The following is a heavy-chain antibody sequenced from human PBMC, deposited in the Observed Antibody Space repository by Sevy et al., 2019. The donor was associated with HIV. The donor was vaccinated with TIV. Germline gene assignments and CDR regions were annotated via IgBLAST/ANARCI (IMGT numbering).Heavy chain of an antibody. V-gene: IGHV3-7*01. J-gene: IGHJ4*02. CDR2: IKQDGSEK. CDR1: GFTFSSYW. Sequence: GGCLRLSCAASGFTFSSYWMSWVRQAPGKGLEWVANIKQDGSEKYYVDSVKGRFTISRDNAKNSLYLQMNSLRAEDTAVYYCARDRGFRGRTFDYWGQGTLVTVSS. CDR3: ARDRGFRGRTFDY. D-gene: IGHD3-10*01.